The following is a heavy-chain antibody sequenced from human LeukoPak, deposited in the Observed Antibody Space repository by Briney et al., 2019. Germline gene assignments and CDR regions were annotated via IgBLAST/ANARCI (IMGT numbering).Heavy chain of an antibody. D-gene: IGHD3-22*01. V-gene: IGHV3-23*01. Sequence: GGSLRLSCAASGFNFSTYAMSWVRQAPGKGLEWVSCIGARYGSTFYADSVKGRFTISRDNSKNTLYLQMNSLRAEDTAVYYCAKDYFYDPVDAFDVWGQGTMVSVSS. CDR1: GFNFSTYA. CDR3: AKDYFYDPVDAFDV. J-gene: IGHJ3*01. CDR2: IGARYGST.